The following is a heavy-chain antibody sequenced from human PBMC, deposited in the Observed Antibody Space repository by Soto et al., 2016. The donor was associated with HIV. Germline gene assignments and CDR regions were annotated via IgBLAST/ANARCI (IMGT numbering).Heavy chain of an antibody. J-gene: IGHJ4*02. D-gene: IGHD3-3*01. V-gene: IGHV3-15*01. CDR3: TTDAPALHYDFWSGYLPFDY. Sequence: EVQLVESGGGLVKPGGSLRLSCAASGFTFSNAWMSWVRQAPGKGLEWVGRIKSKTDGGTTDYAAPVKGRFTISRDDSKNTLYLQMNSLKTEDTAVYYCTTDAPALHYDFWSGYLPFDYWGQGTLVTVSP. CDR1: GFTFSNAW. CDR2: IKSKTDGGTT.